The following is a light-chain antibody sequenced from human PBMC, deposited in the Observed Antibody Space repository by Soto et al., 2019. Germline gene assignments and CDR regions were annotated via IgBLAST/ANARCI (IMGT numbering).Light chain of an antibody. V-gene: IGKV1-5*03. Sequence: DIQMTQSPSTLSASVGDRVTITCRASQSISSWLAWYQQKPGKAPKLLIYKASSLESGVPPRFSGSGSGTEFTLTISSLQPDDFATYDGQQYNSYHPGGTGGQGTKVDIK. CDR3: QQYNSYHPGGT. CDR2: KAS. J-gene: IGKJ1*01. CDR1: QSISSW.